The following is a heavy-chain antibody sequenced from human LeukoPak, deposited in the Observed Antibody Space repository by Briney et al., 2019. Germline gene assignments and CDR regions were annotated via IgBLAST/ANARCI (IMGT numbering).Heavy chain of an antibody. V-gene: IGHV1-18*01. CDR1: GYTFTSYG. CDR2: FSAYNGNT. Sequence: ASVKVSCKASGYTFTSYGISWVRQAPGQGLEWMGWFSAYNGNTNYAQKLQGRVTMTTDTSTSTAYMELRSLRSDDTAVYYCARGRGISWFGELFAGYFDYWGQGTLVTVSS. J-gene: IGHJ4*02. CDR3: ARGRGISWFGELFAGYFDY. D-gene: IGHD3-10*01.